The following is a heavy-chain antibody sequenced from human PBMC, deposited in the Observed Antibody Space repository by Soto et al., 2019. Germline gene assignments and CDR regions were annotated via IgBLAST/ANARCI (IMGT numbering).Heavy chain of an antibody. CDR2: TYYRSKWYN. CDR1: GDSVSSNSAA. CDR3: ARASSIAARFPAPHYYYYGMDV. D-gene: IGHD6-6*01. Sequence: PSQTLSLTCAISGDSVSSNSAAWSWIRQSPSRGLEWLGRTYYRSKWYNDYAVSVKSRITINPDTSKNQFSLQLNSVTPEDTAVYYCARASSIAARFPAPHYYYYGMDVWGQGTTVTVSS. J-gene: IGHJ6*02. V-gene: IGHV6-1*01.